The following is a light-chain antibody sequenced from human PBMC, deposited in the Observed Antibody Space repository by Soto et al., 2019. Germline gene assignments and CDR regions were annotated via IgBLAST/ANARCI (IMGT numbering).Light chain of an antibody. J-gene: IGKJ1*01. CDR2: DAS. CDR1: RSLRSGY. CDR3: QQYGDSPRT. V-gene: IGKV3-20*01. Sequence: IVLTQSPGTLSLSPGERATLSCRASRSLRSGYLACYQPKPGQAPSLLFYDASRRATGTPDRFSVSGSGTDFTLTIRRLEPEDFAVYYCQQYGDSPRTFGQGAKVDI.